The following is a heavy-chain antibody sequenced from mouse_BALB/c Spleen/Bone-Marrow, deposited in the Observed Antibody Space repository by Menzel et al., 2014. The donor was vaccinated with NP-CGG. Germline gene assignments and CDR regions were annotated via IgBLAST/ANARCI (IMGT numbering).Heavy chain of an antibody. CDR3: ARGSSFSYWYFDV. D-gene: IGHD1-1*01. CDR1: GYSFTSYY. Sequence: VQLQQSGPELVKPGASVKMSCKASGYSFTSYYIHWVKQRPGQGLEWIGWIHPGDGSSKYNEKFKGKTTLTADKSSSTVYMLISSLTSEDSAIYFCARGSSFSYWYFDVWGAGTTVTVSS. V-gene: IGHV1S56*01. J-gene: IGHJ1*01. CDR2: IHPGDGSS.